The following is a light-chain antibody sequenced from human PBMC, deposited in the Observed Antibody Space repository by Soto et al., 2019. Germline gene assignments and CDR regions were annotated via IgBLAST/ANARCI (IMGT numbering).Light chain of an antibody. CDR2: GAS. J-gene: IGKJ3*01. CDR1: QSLSSSY. Sequence: EIVLTQSPGTLSLSPGERATLSCRASQSLSSSYLAWYQQKPGQAPRLLIYGASSRATGIPDRFSGSGSGTDFTLTSSSLEPEECAVYYCQHYGIALFTFGPGTKVDGK. V-gene: IGKV3-20*01. CDR3: QHYGIALFT.